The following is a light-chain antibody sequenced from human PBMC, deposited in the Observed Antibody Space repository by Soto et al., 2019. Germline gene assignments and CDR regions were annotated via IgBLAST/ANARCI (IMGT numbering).Light chain of an antibody. Sequence: QSALTQPPSASGSPGQSVTISCTGSSSDVGIYNYVSWYQHHPGKAPKLIIYEVTKRPSGVPDRFSGSRSRNTATLTVSGLQAEDEADYYCSSYAGERVVFGGGTKVTVL. V-gene: IGLV2-8*01. CDR2: EVT. CDR3: SSYAGERVV. CDR1: SSDVGIYNY. J-gene: IGLJ2*01.